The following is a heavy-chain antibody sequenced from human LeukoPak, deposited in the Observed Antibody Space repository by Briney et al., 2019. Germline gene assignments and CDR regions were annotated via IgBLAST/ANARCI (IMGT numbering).Heavy chain of an antibody. Sequence: GGSLRLSCAASGFTFSSYGMHWVRQAPGKGLEWVAFIRYDGSNKYYADSVKGRFTISRDNSKNTLYLQMNSLRAEDTAVYYCAKLGRVVVVPAAQHDYYCMDVWGKGTTVTVSS. CDR1: GFTFSSYG. V-gene: IGHV3-30*02. D-gene: IGHD2-2*01. J-gene: IGHJ6*03. CDR2: IRYDGSNK. CDR3: AKLGRVVVVPAAQHDYYCMDV.